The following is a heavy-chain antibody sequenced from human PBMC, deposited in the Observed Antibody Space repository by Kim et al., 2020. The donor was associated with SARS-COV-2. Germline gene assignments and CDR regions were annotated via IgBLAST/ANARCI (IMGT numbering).Heavy chain of an antibody. J-gene: IGHJ4*02. Sequence: GGSLRLSCAASGFSFSDYGMHWVRQAPGKGLEWVASIWFDGTTKYYADSLKDRFTISTYNSKNTLYVQMNSLRAEDTAVYYCTREKDYGGNLDYWGQGTL. CDR3: TREKDYGGNLDY. V-gene: IGHV3-33*01. CDR2: IWFDGTTK. D-gene: IGHD4-17*01. CDR1: GFSFSDYG.